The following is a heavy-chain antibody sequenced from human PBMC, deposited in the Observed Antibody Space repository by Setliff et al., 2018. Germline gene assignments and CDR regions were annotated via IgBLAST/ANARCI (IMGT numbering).Heavy chain of an antibody. V-gene: IGHV3-11*06. CDR3: FGAGNCSY. D-gene: IGHD2-15*01. CDR2: IRSSNSTT. CDR1: GFTFSDYY. Sequence: PGGSLRLSCVVSGFTFSDYYMSWIRQAPGKGLEWVSYIRSSNSTTTYADSVKGRFTISRDNAKNSLSLQMNSLRTEDTAAYYCFGAGNCSYWGQGTLVTVSS. J-gene: IGHJ4*02.